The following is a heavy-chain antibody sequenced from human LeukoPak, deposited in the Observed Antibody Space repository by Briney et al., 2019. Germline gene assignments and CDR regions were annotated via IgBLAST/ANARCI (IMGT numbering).Heavy chain of an antibody. CDR2: ISISGGST. J-gene: IGHJ4*02. Sequence: GGSLRLSCAASGFTFSSHAMSWVRQAPGKGLGWVSAISISGGSTYYADSVKGRFTISRDNSKNTLYLQMNSLRPEDTAVYYCANEIRPNDHWGQGTLVTVSS. CDR3: ANEIRPNDH. D-gene: IGHD4-17*01. CDR1: GFTFSSHA. V-gene: IGHV3-23*01.